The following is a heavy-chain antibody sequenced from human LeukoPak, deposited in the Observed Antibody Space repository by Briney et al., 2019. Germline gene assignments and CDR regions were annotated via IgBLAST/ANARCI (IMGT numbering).Heavy chain of an antibody. D-gene: IGHD3-3*01. J-gene: IGHJ4*02. CDR1: GFTFSSYA. CDR2: ISYDGSNK. Sequence: GGSLRLSCAASGFTFSSYAMHWVRQAPGKGLEWVAVISYDGSNKYYADSVKGRFTISRDNSKNTLYLQMNSLRAEDTAVYYCARVGPSITIFGGEFDYWGQGTLVTVSS. V-gene: IGHV3-30*04. CDR3: ARVGPSITIFGGEFDY.